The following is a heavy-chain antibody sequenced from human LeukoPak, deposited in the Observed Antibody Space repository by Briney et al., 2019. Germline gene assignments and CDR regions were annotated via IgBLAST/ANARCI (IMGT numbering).Heavy chain of an antibody. CDR1: GFTFGTYS. J-gene: IGHJ4*02. D-gene: IGHD6-19*01. CDR3: AKDHRWLVDY. V-gene: IGHV3-30-3*01. Sequence: PGRSLRLSCAASGFTFGTYSMHWVRQAPGKGLEWVAIISSAGTIINYADSVKGRFSISRDNSKNTPYLQMDSLRVEDTAVYYCAKDHRWLVDYWGQGSLVTVSS. CDR2: ISSAGTII.